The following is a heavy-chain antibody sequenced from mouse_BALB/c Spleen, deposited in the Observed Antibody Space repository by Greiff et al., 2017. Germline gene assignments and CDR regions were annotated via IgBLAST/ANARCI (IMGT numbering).Heavy chain of an antibody. J-gene: IGHJ2*01. Sequence: VQLKESGPGLVKPSQSLSLTCTVTGYSITSDYAWNWIRQFPGNKLEWMGYISYSGSTSYNPSLKSRISITRDTSKNQFFLQLNSVTTEDTATYYCARFYDYDVDYFDYWGQGTTLTVSS. CDR3: ARFYDYDVDYFDY. V-gene: IGHV3-2*02. CDR1: GYSITSDYA. D-gene: IGHD2-4*01. CDR2: ISYSGST.